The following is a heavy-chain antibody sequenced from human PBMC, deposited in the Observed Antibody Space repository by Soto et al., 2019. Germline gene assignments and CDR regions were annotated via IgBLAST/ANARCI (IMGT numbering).Heavy chain of an antibody. CDR3: AHGRYYYDSSGYPFDY. CDR2: INPSGGST. D-gene: IGHD3-22*01. CDR1: GYTFTSYY. V-gene: IGHV1-46*01. Sequence: ASVKVSCKASGYTFTSYYMHWVRQAPGQGLEWMGIINPSGGSTSYAQKFQGRVTMTRDTSTSTVYMELSSLRSEDTAVYYCAHGRYYYDSSGYPFDYWGQGTVVTVSS. J-gene: IGHJ4*02.